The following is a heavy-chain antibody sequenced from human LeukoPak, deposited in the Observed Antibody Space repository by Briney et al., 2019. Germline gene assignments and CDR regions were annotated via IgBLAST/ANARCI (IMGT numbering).Heavy chain of an antibody. CDR3: ARVALRPIDYSDPEFDP. CDR2: ITSDSTTM. Sequence: PGGSLRLSCAASGFSFSSYSMNWVRQAPGEGLEWVSYITSDSTTMFYADSVKGRFTASRDNAENSMYLQMNSLRAEDTAIYYCARVALRPIDYSDPEFDPWGQRTLVTVSS. V-gene: IGHV3-48*01. D-gene: IGHD4-11*01. CDR1: GFSFSSYS. J-gene: IGHJ5*02.